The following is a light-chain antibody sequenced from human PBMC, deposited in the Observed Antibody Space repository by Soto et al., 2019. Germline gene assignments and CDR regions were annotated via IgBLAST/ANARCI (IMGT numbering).Light chain of an antibody. CDR3: QQYGSSPLT. V-gene: IGKV3-20*01. CDR2: DAS. Sequence: PGERATLSCRASQSVSSYLVWYQQKVGQAPRLLIYDASNRATGIPARFSGSGSGTDFTLTISRLEPEDFAVYYCQQYGSSPLTFGGGTKVDIK. CDR1: QSVSSY. J-gene: IGKJ4*01.